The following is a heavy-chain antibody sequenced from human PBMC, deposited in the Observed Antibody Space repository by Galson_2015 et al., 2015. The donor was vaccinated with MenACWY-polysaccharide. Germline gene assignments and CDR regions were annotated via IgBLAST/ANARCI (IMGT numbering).Heavy chain of an antibody. CDR2: ISTSAGST. V-gene: IGHV3-23*01. J-gene: IGHJ4*02. CDR3: AKDLGYNYASTYFDY. D-gene: IGHD5-24*01. CDR1: GFTFSSYA. Sequence: SLRLSCAASGFTFSSYAMSWVRQAPGKGLEWVSGISTSAGSTYYADSVKGRFTTSRDNSKNTLYLQMNSLRAEDTAVYYCAKDLGYNYASTYFDYWGQGTLVTVSS.